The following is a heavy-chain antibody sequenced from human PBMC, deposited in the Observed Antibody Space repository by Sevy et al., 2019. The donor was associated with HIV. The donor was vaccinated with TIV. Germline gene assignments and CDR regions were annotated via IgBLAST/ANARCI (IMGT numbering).Heavy chain of an antibody. CDR1: GFVFSSYA. Sequence: RGSLRLSCTASGFVFSSYAMHWVRQAPGKGLEWVAFIAYDGSNKNYADSVKGRFTLSRDNSKNTLYLQMNSLGAEDTAVYYCARPRFLEWLSSAAFDIWGQGTMVTVS. CDR2: IAYDGSNK. J-gene: IGHJ3*02. V-gene: IGHV3-30*04. D-gene: IGHD3-3*01. CDR3: ARPRFLEWLSSAAFDI.